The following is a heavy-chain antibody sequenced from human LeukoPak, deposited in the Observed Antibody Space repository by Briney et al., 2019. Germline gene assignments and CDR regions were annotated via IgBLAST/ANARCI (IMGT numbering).Heavy chain of an antibody. D-gene: IGHD3-22*01. Sequence: MASETLSLTCIVSGDSVSSDNYYWSWIRQPPGKGLEWIAYIDYSGATKFNPSLKSRVTITLDTSKNQFSLKLSSVTAADTAVYYCARDRGGYYDSSGHFDYWGQGTLVTVSS. V-gene: IGHV4-61*01. CDR3: ARDRGGYYDSSGHFDY. J-gene: IGHJ4*02. CDR1: GDSVSSDNYY. CDR2: IDYSGAT.